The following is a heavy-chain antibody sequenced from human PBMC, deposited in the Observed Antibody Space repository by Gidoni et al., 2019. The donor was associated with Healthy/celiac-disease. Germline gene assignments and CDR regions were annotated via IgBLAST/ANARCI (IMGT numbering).Heavy chain of an antibody. CDR3: TTDLTYYYDSSGYAYYYGMDV. J-gene: IGHJ6*02. D-gene: IGHD3-22*01. Sequence: EVQLVESGGGLVKPGGSLRLSCAASGFTFSNAWLSWVRQAPGKGLEWVGRIKSKTDGGTTDYAAPVKGRFTISRDDSKNTLYLQMNSLKTEDTAVYYCTTDLTYYYDSSGYAYYYGMDVWGQGTTVTVSS. CDR2: IKSKTDGGTT. CDR1: GFTFSNAW. V-gene: IGHV3-15*01.